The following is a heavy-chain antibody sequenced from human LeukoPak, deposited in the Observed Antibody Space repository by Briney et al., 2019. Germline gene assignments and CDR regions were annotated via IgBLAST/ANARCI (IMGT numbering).Heavy chain of an antibody. D-gene: IGHD1-14*01. V-gene: IGHV3-23*01. CDR1: GFIFSSYA. CDR2: ISGGGHST. CDR3: ARHRGGLDY. J-gene: IGHJ4*02. Sequence: GGSLRLSCAVSGFIFSSYAMSWVRQAPGKGLEWVSAISGGGHSTYYADSVKGRFTISRDNSKNTLYLQMNSLRAEDTAVYYCARHRGGLDYWGQGTLVTVSS.